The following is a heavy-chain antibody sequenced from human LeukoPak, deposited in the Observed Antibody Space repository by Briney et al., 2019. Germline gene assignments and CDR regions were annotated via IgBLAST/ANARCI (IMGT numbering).Heavy chain of an antibody. CDR2: IYHSGSA. CDR3: ARDPRWLTPDCTSTSCYENYFDP. Sequence: SETLSLTCGVSGYSISSGYQWAWIRQSPGKGLEWIGSIYHSGSAHYNPSLKSRVTISVETSKNQFSLNMYSVTAADTAVYYCARDPRWLTPDCTSTSCYENYFDPWDQGTLVTVSS. D-gene: IGHD2-2*01. J-gene: IGHJ5*02. CDR1: GYSISSGYQ. V-gene: IGHV4-38-2*02.